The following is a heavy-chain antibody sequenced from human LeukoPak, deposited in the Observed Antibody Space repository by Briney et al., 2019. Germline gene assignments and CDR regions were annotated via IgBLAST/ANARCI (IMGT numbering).Heavy chain of an antibody. J-gene: IGHJ4*02. V-gene: IGHV3-21*01. D-gene: IGHD2-21*01. CDR1: GFTFSSYS. CDR2: ISSSSSYI. CDR3: ARRTGAYYYFDY. Sequence: GGSLRLSCAASGFTFSSYSMNWVRQAPGKGLEWVSSISSSSSYIYYADSVKGRFTISRDNAKNSLYLQMNSLRAEDTAVYYCARRTGAYYYFDYWGQGTLVTVSS.